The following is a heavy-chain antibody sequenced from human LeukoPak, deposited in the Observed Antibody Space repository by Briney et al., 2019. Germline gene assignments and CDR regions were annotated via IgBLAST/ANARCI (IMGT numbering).Heavy chain of an antibody. V-gene: IGHV4-34*01. CDR2: INHSGGT. CDR3: ARGGHGAQNRYYMDV. CDR1: GGSFSGYY. J-gene: IGHJ6*03. D-gene: IGHD4-17*01. Sequence: SETLSLTCAVYGGSFSGYYWSWIRQPPGKGLEWIGEINHSGGTNYNPSLKSRVTISVDTSKNQFSLKLSSVTAADTAVYYCARGGHGAQNRYYMDVWGKGTTVTVSS.